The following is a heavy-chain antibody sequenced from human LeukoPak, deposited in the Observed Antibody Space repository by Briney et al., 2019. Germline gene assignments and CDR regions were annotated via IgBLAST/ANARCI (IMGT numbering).Heavy chain of an antibody. J-gene: IGHJ5*02. CDR1: GGTFSSYA. V-gene: IGHV1-46*01. Sequence: ASVKVSCKASGGTFSSYAISWVRQAPGQGLEWMGIINPSGGGTSYAQKFQGRVTMTSDTSTSTVYMELSSLRSEDTAGYYCARDLGGINWFDTWGQGTLVTVSS. CDR3: ARDLGGINWFDT. D-gene: IGHD2-15*01. CDR2: INPSGGGT.